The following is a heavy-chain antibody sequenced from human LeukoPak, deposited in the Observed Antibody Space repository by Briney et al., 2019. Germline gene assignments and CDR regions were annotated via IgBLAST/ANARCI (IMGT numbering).Heavy chain of an antibody. Sequence: SQTLSLTCTVSGGSISSGDYYWGWIRQPPGKGLEWIGYIYYSGSTYYNPSLKSRVTISVDTSKNQFSLKLSSVTAADTAVYYCAREDPYGSGSQGSPPGRMDVWGKGTTVTVSS. CDR3: AREDPYGSGSQGSPPGRMDV. CDR2: IYYSGST. CDR1: GGSISSGDYY. J-gene: IGHJ6*04. D-gene: IGHD3-10*01. V-gene: IGHV4-30-4*01.